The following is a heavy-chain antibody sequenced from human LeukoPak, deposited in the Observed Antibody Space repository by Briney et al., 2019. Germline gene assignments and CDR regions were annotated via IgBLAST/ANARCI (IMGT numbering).Heavy chain of an antibody. Sequence: SETVSLTCSVSGGSISRSSDYWGWIRQSPGEGLEWIGTIYYDGSTYYNPSLKSRVTISMDTSKNQFSPNLSSVTAADTAVYYCTRDSQLEWFYSWGQGTLVTVSS. CDR3: TRDSQLEWFYS. CDR2: IYYDGST. V-gene: IGHV4-39*07. D-gene: IGHD3-10*01. CDR1: GGSISRSSDY. J-gene: IGHJ5*01.